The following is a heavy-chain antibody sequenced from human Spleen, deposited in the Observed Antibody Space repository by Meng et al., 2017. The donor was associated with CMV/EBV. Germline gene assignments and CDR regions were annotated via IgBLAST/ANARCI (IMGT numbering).Heavy chain of an antibody. J-gene: IGHJ6*02. CDR3: ASGDWNSRPHTYYYYYYGMDV. CDR2: IYYSGST. V-gene: IGHV4-30-4*02. CDR1: GGSISSADFY. Sequence: SETLSLTCTVSGGSISSADFYWSWIRQPPGKGLEWIGYIYYSGSTYYNPSLKSRVSISVDTSKNQFSLKLSSVTAADTAVYYCASGDWNSRPHTYYYYYYGMDVWGQGTTVTVSS. D-gene: IGHD1-7*01.